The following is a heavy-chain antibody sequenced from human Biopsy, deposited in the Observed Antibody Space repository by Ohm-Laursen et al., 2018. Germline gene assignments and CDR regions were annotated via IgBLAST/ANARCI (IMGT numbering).Heavy chain of an antibody. J-gene: IGHJ5*02. CDR3: ARHPTGFWFDP. CDR2: IFYGGIT. V-gene: IGHV4-39*01. CDR1: GGSISSETNY. Sequence: TLSLTCTVSGGSISSETNYWGWIRQPPGKGLEWIGSIFYGGITYYNPSLKSQVTISVDTSKNQFSLNLSSVTGADTAVYYCARHPTGFWFDPWGQGTLVTVST.